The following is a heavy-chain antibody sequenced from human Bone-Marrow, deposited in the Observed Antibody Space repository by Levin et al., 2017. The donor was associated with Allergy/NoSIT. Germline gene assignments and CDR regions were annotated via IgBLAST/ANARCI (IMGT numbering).Heavy chain of an antibody. V-gene: IGHV5-51*01. CDR1: GYVFTRYW. CDR3: TTSVATLGLDY. Sequence: GGSLRLSCKASGYVFTRYWIGWVRQMPGKGLELMGIIFPDDSETKYSPSFQGQVTLSADKSISTAYVQWSSLKASDTAVFYCTTSVATLGLDYWGQGTTVTVSS. CDR2: IFPDDSET. J-gene: IGHJ4*02. D-gene: IGHD5/OR15-5a*01.